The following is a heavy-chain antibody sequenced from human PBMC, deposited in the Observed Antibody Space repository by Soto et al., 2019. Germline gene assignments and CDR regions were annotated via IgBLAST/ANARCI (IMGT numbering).Heavy chain of an antibody. CDR1: GYTFTSYY. J-gene: IGHJ4*02. V-gene: IGHV1-46*01. CDR3: ARRRVYYDSSGYPAFDY. D-gene: IGHD3-22*01. Sequence: GASVKVSCKASGYTFTSYYMHWVRQAPGQGLEWMGIINPSGGSTSYAQKFQGRVTMTRDTSTSTVYMELSSLRSEDTAVYYCARRRVYYDSSGYPAFDYWGQGTLVTVSS. CDR2: INPSGGST.